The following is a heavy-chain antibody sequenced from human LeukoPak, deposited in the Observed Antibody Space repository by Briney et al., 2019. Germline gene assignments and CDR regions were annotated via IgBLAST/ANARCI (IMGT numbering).Heavy chain of an antibody. CDR2: INPNSGGT. CDR3: ATWGPYCTNGVCYLVY. CDR1: GFTFSSYW. D-gene: IGHD2-8*01. Sequence: AGGSLRLSCAVSGFTFSSYWMHWVRQAPGQGLEWMGWINPNSGGTNYAQKFQGRVTMTRDTSISTAYMELSRLRSDDTAVYYCATWGPYCTNGVCYLVYWGQGTLVTVSS. V-gene: IGHV1-2*02. J-gene: IGHJ4*02.